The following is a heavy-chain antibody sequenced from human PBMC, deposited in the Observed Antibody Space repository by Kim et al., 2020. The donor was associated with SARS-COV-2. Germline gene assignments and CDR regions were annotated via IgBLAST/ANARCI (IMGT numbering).Heavy chain of an antibody. CDR1: GFTFSSYG. CDR3: ARDLYGGGYSYGNAH. D-gene: IGHD5-18*01. CDR2: IWYDGSNK. V-gene: IGHV3-33*01. Sequence: GGSLRLSCAASGFTFSSYGMHWVRQAPGKGLEWVAVIWYDGSNKYYADSVKGRFTISRDNSKNTLYLQMNSLRAEDTAVYYCARDLYGGGYSYGNAHWGQGTLVTVSS. J-gene: IGHJ4*02.